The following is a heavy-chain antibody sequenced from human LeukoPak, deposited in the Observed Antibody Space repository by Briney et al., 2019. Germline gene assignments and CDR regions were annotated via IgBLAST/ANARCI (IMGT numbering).Heavy chain of an antibody. CDR1: GFNFSDYA. Sequence: GGSLRLSCAASGFNFSDYAMHWVRQAPGKGLDWVAVVSHDGRITYYADSVEGRFTISRDNSKSTLYLQMNNLRSDDTAIYYCACDYWGQGTLVTVSS. CDR2: VSHDGRIT. CDR3: ACDY. J-gene: IGHJ4*02. V-gene: IGHV3-30*04.